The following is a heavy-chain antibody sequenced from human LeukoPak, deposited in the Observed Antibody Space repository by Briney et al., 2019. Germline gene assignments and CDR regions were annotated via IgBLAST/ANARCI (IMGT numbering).Heavy chain of an antibody. Sequence: EASVTVSCKASGYTFTSYYMHWVRQAPGQGLEWMGIINPSGGSTSYAQKFQGRVTMTRDTSTSTVYMELSSLRSEDTAVYYCAIGWGPHGSGSYSPNYWGQGTLVTVSS. V-gene: IGHV1-46*01. CDR3: AIGWGPHGSGSYSPNY. CDR1: GYTFTSYY. J-gene: IGHJ4*02. CDR2: INPSGGST. D-gene: IGHD3-10*01.